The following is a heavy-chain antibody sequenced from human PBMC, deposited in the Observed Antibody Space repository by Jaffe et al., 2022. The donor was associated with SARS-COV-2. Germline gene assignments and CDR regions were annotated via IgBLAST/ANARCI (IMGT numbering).Heavy chain of an antibody. CDR2: IYYSGST. Sequence: QVRLQESGPGLVKPSETLTLTCTVSGGSITSYYWNWIRQPPGKGLEWIGYIYYSGSTDYNPSLKSRVTISIDTSKRHFSLKLTSVTAADTAVYYCASDDTFTGHDAFDIWGQGTMVTVSS. J-gene: IGHJ3*02. CDR3: ASDDTFTGHDAFDI. CDR1: GGSITSYY. V-gene: IGHV4-59*01. D-gene: IGHD3-9*01.